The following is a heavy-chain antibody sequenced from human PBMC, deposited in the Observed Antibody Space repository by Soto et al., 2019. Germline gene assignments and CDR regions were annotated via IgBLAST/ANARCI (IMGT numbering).Heavy chain of an antibody. J-gene: IGHJ4*02. V-gene: IGHV1-69*13. CDR3: ARSTYGDYSFDY. CDR1: GGTFSSYA. D-gene: IGHD4-17*01. Sequence: GASVKVSCKASGGTFSSYAIIWVRQAPGQGLEWMGGIIPIFGTANYAQKFQGRVTITADESTSTAYMELSSLRSEDTAVYYCARSTYGDYSFDYWGQGTLVTVSS. CDR2: IIPIFGTA.